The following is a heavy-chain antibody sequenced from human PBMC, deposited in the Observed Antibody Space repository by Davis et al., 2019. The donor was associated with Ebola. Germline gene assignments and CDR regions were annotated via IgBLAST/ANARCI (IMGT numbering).Heavy chain of an antibody. CDR2: IYRDGRT. CDR1: GFLLRGYF. V-gene: IGHV3-66*04. D-gene: IGHD4-17*01. Sequence: ESPKIPRSTSGFLLRGYFMSRVRQAPRKGLGWVSCIYRDGRTYHADSVKGRFTISRDNSKNTVYLQMNSLRAEDTAVYYCTRHVSGDFWYFDLWGRGTLVTVSS. J-gene: IGHJ2*01. CDR3: TRHVSGDFWYFDL.